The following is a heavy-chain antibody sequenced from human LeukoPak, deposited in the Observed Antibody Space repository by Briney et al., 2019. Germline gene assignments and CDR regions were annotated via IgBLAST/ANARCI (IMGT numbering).Heavy chain of an antibody. D-gene: IGHD3-10*01. J-gene: IGHJ5*02. CDR3: ARHSGSGSLSRPFDP. Sequence: SETLSLTCSVSGGSVTRGGFYWGWLRQPPGKGPEWIATIYYTGSTYYNPSLNSRVTVSIDTSKNQFSLRLTSVTATDTAVYHCARHSGSGSLSRPFDPWGQGTLVTVSS. V-gene: IGHV4-39*01. CDR2: IYYTGST. CDR1: GGSVTRGGFY.